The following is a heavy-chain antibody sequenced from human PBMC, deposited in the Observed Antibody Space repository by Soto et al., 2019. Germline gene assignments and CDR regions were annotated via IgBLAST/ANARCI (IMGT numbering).Heavy chain of an antibody. Sequence: ASETLSLTCSVSGGSISSGGYYWGWIRQHPGQGLEWIGHIHYSGITYYNPSLKSRVTISVDTSKTQFSLTLSSVTAADTAVYYCARDGRGGSSYVVDVFNIWGQGTMVTVS. CDR3: ARDGRGGSSYVVDVFNI. J-gene: IGHJ3*02. CDR1: GGSISSGGYY. D-gene: IGHD5-18*01. V-gene: IGHV4-31*03. CDR2: IHYSGIT.